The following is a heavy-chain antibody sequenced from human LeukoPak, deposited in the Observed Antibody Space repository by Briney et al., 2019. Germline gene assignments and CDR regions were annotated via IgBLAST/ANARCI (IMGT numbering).Heavy chain of an antibody. Sequence: PGGSLRLSCAASGFTFSTYAMHWVRQAPGKGLEWVAVISYDGNNKYYADSVKGRFTISRDNSKNTLYLQMNSLRAENTAVYYCARVGIAVAGTGTPILDYWGQGTLVTVSS. V-gene: IGHV3-30*04. CDR2: ISYDGNNK. D-gene: IGHD6-19*01. CDR3: ARVGIAVAGTGTPILDY. J-gene: IGHJ4*02. CDR1: GFTFSTYA.